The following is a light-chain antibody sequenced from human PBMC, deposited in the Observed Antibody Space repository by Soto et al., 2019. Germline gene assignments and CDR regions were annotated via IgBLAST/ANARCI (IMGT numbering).Light chain of an antibody. CDR3: QQYNSFSWT. CDR2: KAS. CDR1: QSISSW. J-gene: IGKJ1*01. Sequence: DIQMTQSPSTLSESVGDRVTITCRASQSISSWLAWYQQKPGKAPKLVIYKASSLESGVPSRFSGSGSGTEFTLTISSLQPDDFATYYCQQYNSFSWTFGQGTKVEIK. V-gene: IGKV1-5*03.